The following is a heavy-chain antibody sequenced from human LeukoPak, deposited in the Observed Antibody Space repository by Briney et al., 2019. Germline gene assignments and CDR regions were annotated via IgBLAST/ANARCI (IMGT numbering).Heavy chain of an antibody. V-gene: IGHV3-21*01. J-gene: IGHJ4*02. CDR3: ASVGTLIY. CDR1: GFTFSSYA. D-gene: IGHD1-1*01. Sequence: GGSLRLSCAASGFTFSSYAMSWVRQAPGKGLEWVSSISSSSSYIYYADSVKGRFTISRDNAKNSLYLQMNSLRAEDTAVYYCASVGTLIYWGQGTLATVSS. CDR2: ISSSSSYI.